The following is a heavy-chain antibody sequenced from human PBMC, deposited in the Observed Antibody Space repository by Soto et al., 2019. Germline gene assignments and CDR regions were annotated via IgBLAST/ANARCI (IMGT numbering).Heavy chain of an antibody. V-gene: IGHV4-34*01. D-gene: IGHD2-2*01. CDR2: INHSGST. Sequence: SETLSLTCAVYGGSFSGYYWSWIRQPPGKGLEWIGEINHSGSTNYNPSLKSRVTISVDTSKNQFSLKLSSVTAADTAVYYCAKLGYCSSTSCRGHAFDIWGQGTMVTVSS. CDR3: AKLGYCSSTSCRGHAFDI. J-gene: IGHJ3*02. CDR1: GGSFSGYY.